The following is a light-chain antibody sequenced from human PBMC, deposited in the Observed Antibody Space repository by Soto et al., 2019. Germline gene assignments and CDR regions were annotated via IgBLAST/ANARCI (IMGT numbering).Light chain of an antibody. CDR3: QQLNSYPLT. CDR1: QGISSY. CDR2: AAS. Sequence: DIQLTQSPSFLSASVGDRVTITCRASQGISSYLAWYQQKPGKAPKLLIYAASSLQSGVPSRFSGSGSGTEFTLTINSLEPEDFATYYCQQLNSYPLTFGGGTNVEIK. J-gene: IGKJ4*01. V-gene: IGKV1-9*01.